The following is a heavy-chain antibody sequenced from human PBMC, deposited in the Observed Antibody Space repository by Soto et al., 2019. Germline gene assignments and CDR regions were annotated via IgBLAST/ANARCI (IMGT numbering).Heavy chain of an antibody. CDR1: GYTFTSYA. J-gene: IGHJ4*02. CDR2: ISAYNGNT. CDR3: AREVGGYYYDSSGYYYDYFDY. D-gene: IGHD3-22*01. V-gene: IGHV1-18*01. Sequence: ASVKVSCKASGYTFTSYAMHWVRQAPGQGLEWMGWISAYNGNTDYAQKLQGRVTMTTDTSTSTAYMELRSLRSDDTAVYYCAREVGGYYYDSSGYYYDYFDYWGQGTLVTVSS.